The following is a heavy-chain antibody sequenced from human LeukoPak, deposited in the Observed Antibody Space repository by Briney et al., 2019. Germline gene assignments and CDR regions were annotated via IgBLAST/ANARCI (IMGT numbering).Heavy chain of an antibody. J-gene: IGHJ3*02. CDR2: INHSGST. CDR1: GGSFSGYY. D-gene: IGHD3-16*02. CDR3: ARGRGYYDYVWGSYRPRDAFDI. Sequence: SETLSLTCAVYGGSFSGYYWSWIRRPPGKGLEWIGEINHSGSTNYNPSLKSRVTISVDTSKNQFSLKLSSVTAADTAVYYCARGRGYYDYVWGSYRPRDAFDIWGQGTMVTVSS. V-gene: IGHV4-34*01.